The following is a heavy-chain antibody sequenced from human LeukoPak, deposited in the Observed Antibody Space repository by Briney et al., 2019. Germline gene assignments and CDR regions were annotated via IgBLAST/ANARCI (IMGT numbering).Heavy chain of an antibody. D-gene: IGHD1-26*01. J-gene: IGHJ6*03. CDR2: IYSSGSA. CDR3: ARDIVGATADYYYYYTDV. CDR1: GGSINSYY. V-gene: IGHV4-4*07. Sequence: SETLSLTCTVSGGSINSYYWSWIRQPAGKGLEWIGRIYSSGSASYNSSLQSRVTMSVDTSKNQLSLKLRSATAADTAVYYCARDIVGATADYYYYYTDVWGKGTTVTISS.